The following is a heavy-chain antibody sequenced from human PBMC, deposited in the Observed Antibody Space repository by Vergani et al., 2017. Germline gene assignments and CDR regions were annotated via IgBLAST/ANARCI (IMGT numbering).Heavy chain of an antibody. CDR1: GYNFPIHW. J-gene: IGHJ4*02. CDR3: ARAQGFSYNYGSDY. CDR2: IYPGDSDT. V-gene: IGHV5-51*01. D-gene: IGHD3-16*01. Sequence: EVQLVQSGAEVKKPGESLKISCKASGYNFPIHWIGWVRQMPGKGLEWMGVIYPGDSDTRYNPSFLGQVFISVDKSVSTVYLQWSNLKASDTAMYYCARAQGFSYNYGSDYWGQGTLVTVSS.